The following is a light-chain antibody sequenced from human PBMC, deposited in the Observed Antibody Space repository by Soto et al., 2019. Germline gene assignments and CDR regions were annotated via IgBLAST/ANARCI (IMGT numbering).Light chain of an antibody. Sequence: DIQLTQSPSFLSASVGDRVTITCRASQGISSYLAWYQQKPGKAPKLLIYAASTLQSGVPSRFSGSGSGTEFPLTISRLQPEDFATYYCQQLNSYQTFGQGTKVDI. CDR3: QQLNSYQT. CDR2: AAS. CDR1: QGISSY. V-gene: IGKV1-9*01. J-gene: IGKJ1*01.